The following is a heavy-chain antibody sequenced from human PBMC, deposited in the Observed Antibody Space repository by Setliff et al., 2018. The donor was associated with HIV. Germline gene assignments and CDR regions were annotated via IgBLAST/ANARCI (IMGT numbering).Heavy chain of an antibody. D-gene: IGHD6-13*01. J-gene: IGHJ4*02. CDR3: ARGVKGIATTGKYYFDY. CDR2: INPNSGDT. Sequence: ASVKVSCKASGYTFTGYYIHWVRQAPGQGLEWVGRINPNSGDTNYAQKFQGRVTMTGDTSVSTAYMELSRLKSDDTAVFYCARGVKGIATTGKYYFDYWGQGTLVTVSS. V-gene: IGHV1-2*06. CDR1: GYTFTGYY.